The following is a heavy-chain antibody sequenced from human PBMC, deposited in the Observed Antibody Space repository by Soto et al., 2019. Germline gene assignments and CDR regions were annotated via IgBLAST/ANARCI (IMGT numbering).Heavy chain of an antibody. J-gene: IGHJ6*02. D-gene: IGHD1-26*01. CDR1: GYSVSDYF. Sequence: ASVKVSCKASGYSVSDYFIQWVRQAPGQGLEWVAWINPKTAATNYAKKFQGRVSLTWDTSSSTAYMELTRQRHDDTAVYYCARIKWGLDFYNGMDVWGQGTTVTVSS. CDR3: ARIKWGLDFYNGMDV. CDR2: INPKTAAT. V-gene: IGHV1-2*02.